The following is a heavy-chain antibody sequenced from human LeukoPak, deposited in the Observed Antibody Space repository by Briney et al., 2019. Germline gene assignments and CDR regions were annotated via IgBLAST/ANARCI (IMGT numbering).Heavy chain of an antibody. Sequence: SEALSLTCTVSGGSISSYYWSWIRQPPGKGLEWIGNIYYSGSTNYNPSLRSRVTISVDTSKNQCSLKLSSVTAADTAVYYCARGGDPHYGMDVWGQGTTVTVSS. CDR2: IYYSGST. CDR1: GGSISSYY. V-gene: IGHV4-59*01. J-gene: IGHJ6*02. CDR3: ARGGDPHYGMDV. D-gene: IGHD2-21*01.